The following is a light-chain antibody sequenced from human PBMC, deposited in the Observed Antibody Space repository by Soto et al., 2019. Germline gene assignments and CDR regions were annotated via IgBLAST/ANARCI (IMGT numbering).Light chain of an antibody. CDR2: ENN. CDR3: GTWDTSLSAVV. J-gene: IGLJ2*01. V-gene: IGLV1-51*02. Sequence: QSVLTQPPSGSAGPGQKVTISCSGSSSNIGTNYVSWYQQLPATAPKLLIYENNERPSGIPDRFSGSKSGTSATLDITGLQTGDQANYSCGTWDTSLSAVVFGGGTKLTVL. CDR1: SSNIGTNY.